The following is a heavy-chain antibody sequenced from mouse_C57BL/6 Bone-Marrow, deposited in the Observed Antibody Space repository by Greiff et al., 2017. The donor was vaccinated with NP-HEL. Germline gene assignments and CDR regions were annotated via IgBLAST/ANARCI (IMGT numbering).Heavy chain of an antibody. CDR2: ISNGGGST. CDR3: ARQGYDGLYYYAMDY. V-gene: IGHV5-12*01. CDR1: GFTFSDYY. J-gene: IGHJ4*01. D-gene: IGHD2-3*01. Sequence: DVQLVESGGGLVQPGGSLKLSCAASGFTFSDYYMYWVRQTPEKRLEWVAYISNGGGSTYYPDTVKGRFTISRDNAKNTLYLQMSRLKSEDTAMYYCARQGYDGLYYYAMDYWGQGTSVTVSS.